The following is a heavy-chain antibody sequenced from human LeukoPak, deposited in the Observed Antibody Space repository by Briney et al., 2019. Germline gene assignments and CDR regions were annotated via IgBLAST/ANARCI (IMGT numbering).Heavy chain of an antibody. V-gene: IGHV3-21*01. CDR1: GFTFSSYS. Sequence: GGSLRLSCAASGFTFSSYSMNWVRQAPGKGLEWVSSISSSSSYIYYADSVKGRFTISRDNAKNSLYLQMNSLRAEDTAVYYCARQLDYGGNSDWSNWFDPWGQGTLVTVSS. J-gene: IGHJ5*02. D-gene: IGHD4-23*01. CDR3: ARQLDYGGNSDWSNWFDP. CDR2: ISSSSSYI.